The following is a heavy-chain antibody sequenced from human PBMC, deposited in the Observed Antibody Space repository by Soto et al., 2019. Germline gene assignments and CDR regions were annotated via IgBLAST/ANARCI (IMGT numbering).Heavy chain of an antibody. J-gene: IGHJ3*02. CDR3: AKDREDIVVVVAATDAFDI. Sequence: EVQLLESGGGLVQPGGSLRLSCEASGFTFSSYAMSWVRQAPGKGLEWVSAISGSGGSTYYADSVKGRFTISRDNSKNTLYLQMNSLRAEDTAVYYCAKDREDIVVVVAATDAFDIWGQGTMVTVSS. CDR2: ISGSGGST. D-gene: IGHD2-15*01. V-gene: IGHV3-23*01. CDR1: GFTFSSYA.